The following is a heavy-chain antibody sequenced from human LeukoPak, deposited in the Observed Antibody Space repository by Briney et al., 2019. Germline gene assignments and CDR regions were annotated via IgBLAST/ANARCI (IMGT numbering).Heavy chain of an antibody. Sequence: GGSLRLSCAASGFTFSSYWMNWARQAPGKGLEWVASINHNGNVNYYVDSVEGRFTISRDNAKNSLYLQMNSLRAEDTAMYYCARDDSGPQAFDLWGQGTMVTVSS. J-gene: IGHJ3*01. D-gene: IGHD6-25*01. CDR1: GFTFSSYW. V-gene: IGHV3-7*01. CDR3: ARDDSGPQAFDL. CDR2: INHNGNVN.